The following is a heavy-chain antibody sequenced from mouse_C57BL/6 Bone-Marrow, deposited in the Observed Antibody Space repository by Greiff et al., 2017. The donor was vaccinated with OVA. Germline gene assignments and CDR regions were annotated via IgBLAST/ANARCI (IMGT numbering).Heavy chain of an antibody. J-gene: IGHJ4*01. V-gene: IGHV1-54*01. Sequence: LVESGAELVRPGTSVKVSCQASGYAFTNYLIEWVKQRPGQGLEWIGVIIPGSGGTNYNEKFKGKATLTADKSSSTAYMQLSSLTSEDSAVYFCASSTTVVDYAMDYWGQGTSVTVSS. D-gene: IGHD1-1*01. CDR2: IIPGSGGT. CDR3: ASSTTVVDYAMDY. CDR1: GYAFTNYL.